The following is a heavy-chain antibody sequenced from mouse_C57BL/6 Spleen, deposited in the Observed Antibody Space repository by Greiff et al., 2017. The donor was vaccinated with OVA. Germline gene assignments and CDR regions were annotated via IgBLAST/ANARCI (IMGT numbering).Heavy chain of an antibody. D-gene: IGHD2-1*01. CDR1: GFSLTSYA. CDR3: ARKEILSYGNFYFDY. V-gene: IGHV2-9-1*01. Sequence: VHLVESGPGLVAPSQSLSITCTVSGFSLTSYAISWVRQPPGKGLEWLGVIWTGGGTNYNSALQSRLSISKDNSKSQVFLKMNSLQTDDAARYYCARKEILSYGNFYFDYWGQGTTLTVSS. CDR2: IWTGGGT. J-gene: IGHJ2*01.